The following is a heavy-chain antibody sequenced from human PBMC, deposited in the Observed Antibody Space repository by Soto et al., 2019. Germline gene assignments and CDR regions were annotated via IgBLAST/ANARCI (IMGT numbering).Heavy chain of an antibody. Sequence: GESLKISCKGSGYSFTSYWISWVRQMPGKGLEWMGRIDPSDSYTNYSPSFQGHVTISADKSISTAYLQWSSLKASDTAMYYCARILGYCSGGSCYARFDYYYGMDVWGQGTTVTAP. CDR2: IDPSDSYT. D-gene: IGHD2-15*01. J-gene: IGHJ6*02. V-gene: IGHV5-10-1*01. CDR3: ARILGYCSGGSCYARFDYYYGMDV. CDR1: GYSFTSYW.